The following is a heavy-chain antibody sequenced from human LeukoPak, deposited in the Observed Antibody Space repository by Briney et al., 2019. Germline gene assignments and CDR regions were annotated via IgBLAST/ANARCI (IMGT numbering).Heavy chain of an antibody. D-gene: IGHD3-16*01. CDR3: AREGNDYYYDQ. Sequence: GGSLRLSCAASGFTFSSFEMNWVRLAPGKGLEWVSSITGDCKYITYADSVKGRFTISRDNAKNSLYLQVASLRGDDTATYYCAREGNDYYYDQWGQGTLVTVSP. J-gene: IGHJ4*02. CDR1: GFTFSSFE. CDR2: ITGDCKYI. V-gene: IGHV3-21*01.